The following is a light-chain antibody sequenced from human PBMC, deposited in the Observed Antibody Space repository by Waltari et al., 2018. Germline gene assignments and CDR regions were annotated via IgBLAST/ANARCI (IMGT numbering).Light chain of an antibody. CDR2: GDT. CDR3: QSYDSSLSGVV. Sequence: QSVLTQPPSVSGAPGQRVTISCAGSSSNIGAGYDVHGYKQLPGTAPKLLIAGDTNRPSGVPDRFSGSKSGTSASLAITGLQAEDEADYYCQSYDSSLSGVVLGGGTKLTVL. CDR1: SSNIGAGYD. J-gene: IGLJ2*01. V-gene: IGLV1-40*01.